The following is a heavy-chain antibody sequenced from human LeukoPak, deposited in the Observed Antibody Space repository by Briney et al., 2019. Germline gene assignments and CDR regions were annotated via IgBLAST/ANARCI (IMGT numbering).Heavy chain of an antibody. CDR3: ARGWYYYGMDV. CDR2: INHSGST. CDR1: GGSFSGYY. Sequence: SETLSLTCAVYGGSFSGYYWSWIRQPPGKGLEWIGEINHSGSTNYNPSLKSRVTISVDTSKNQFSLKLTSVAAADTAVYYCARGWYYYGMDVWGQGTTVTVSS. J-gene: IGHJ6*02. V-gene: IGHV4-34*01.